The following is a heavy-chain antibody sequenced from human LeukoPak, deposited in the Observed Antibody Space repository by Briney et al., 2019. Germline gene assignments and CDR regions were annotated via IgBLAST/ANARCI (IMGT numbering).Heavy chain of an antibody. V-gene: IGHV3-23*01. CDR2: ISGTSGST. CDR3: AEDWAGYFPY. J-gene: IGHJ4*02. CDR1: GFTFSSYA. D-gene: IGHD3/OR15-3a*01. Sequence: GESLRLSCAASGFTFSSYAMSWVRQAPGKGLEWVSTISGTSGSTSYADSVKGRFTISRDNSKNTLYLQMNSLSAEDTAVYYCAEDWAGYFPYWGQGTLVTVSS.